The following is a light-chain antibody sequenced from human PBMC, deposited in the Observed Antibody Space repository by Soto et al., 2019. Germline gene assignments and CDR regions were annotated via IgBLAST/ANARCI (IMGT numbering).Light chain of an antibody. CDR2: GAS. V-gene: IGKV3-20*01. CDR1: QSVSSSY. J-gene: IGKJ1*01. CDR3: QHYGTSWT. Sequence: EIVLTQSPGTLSLSPGEIATLSCRASQSVSSSYLAWYQQKPGQAPRLLIYGASRRATGIPDRFSGSGSGTDFTLTMSRLEPEDFAVYYCQHYGTSWTFGQGTKVAIK.